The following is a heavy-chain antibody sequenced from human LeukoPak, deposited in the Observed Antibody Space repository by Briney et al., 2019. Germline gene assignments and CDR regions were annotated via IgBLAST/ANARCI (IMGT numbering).Heavy chain of an antibody. CDR3: ARDLGGYSYGSHFDY. J-gene: IGHJ4*02. Sequence: PGGSLRLSCAASGFTFSSYSMNWVRQAPGKGLEWVSSITTSSSYIYYADSVKGRFTISRDNARNSLYLHMNSLRAEDTAVYYCARDLGGYSYGSHFDYWGQATLVTVSS. CDR1: GFTFSSYS. V-gene: IGHV3-21*01. CDR2: ITTSSSYI. D-gene: IGHD5-18*01.